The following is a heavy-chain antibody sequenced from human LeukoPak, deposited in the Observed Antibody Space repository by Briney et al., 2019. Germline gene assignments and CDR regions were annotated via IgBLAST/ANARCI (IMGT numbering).Heavy chain of an antibody. CDR3: ARGGGVAAAGHNWFDP. D-gene: IGHD6-13*01. CDR1: GYTFTGYY. V-gene: IGHV1-2*02. J-gene: IGHJ5*02. CDR2: INPNSGGT. Sequence: ASVKVSCKASGYTFTGYYMHWVRQAPGQGLDWMGWINPNSGGTNYAQKFQDRVTMTRDTSISTAYMELSRLRSDDTAVYYCARGGGVAAAGHNWFDPWGQGTLVTVSS.